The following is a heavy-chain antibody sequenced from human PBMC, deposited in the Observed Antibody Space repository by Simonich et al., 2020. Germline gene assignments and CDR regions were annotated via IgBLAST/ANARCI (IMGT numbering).Heavy chain of an antibody. Sequence: QVQLQQWGAGLLKPSETLSLTCAVYGGSFSGYYWSWIRQPPGKGLEGIGEINHSGSTNYNPSLKSRVTISVDTSKNQFSLKLSSVTAADTAVYYCARRANWNWYFDLWGRGTLVTVSS. CDR3: ARRANWNWYFDL. V-gene: IGHV4-34*01. D-gene: IGHD1-1*01. CDR1: GGSFSGYY. CDR2: INHSGST. J-gene: IGHJ2*01.